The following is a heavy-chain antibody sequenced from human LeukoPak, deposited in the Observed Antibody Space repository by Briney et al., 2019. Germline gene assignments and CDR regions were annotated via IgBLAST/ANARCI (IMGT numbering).Heavy chain of an antibody. CDR2: IYYSGST. D-gene: IGHD2-15*01. CDR1: GGSISSYY. CDR3: ARRGRTGYCSGGSCGFWFDP. J-gene: IGHJ5*02. V-gene: IGHV4-59*01. Sequence: SETLSLTCTVSGGSISSYYWSWIRQPPGKGLEWIGYIYYSGSTNYNPSLKSRVTISVDTSKNQFSLKLSSVTAADTAVYYCARRGRTGYCSGGSCGFWFDPWGQGTLVTVSS.